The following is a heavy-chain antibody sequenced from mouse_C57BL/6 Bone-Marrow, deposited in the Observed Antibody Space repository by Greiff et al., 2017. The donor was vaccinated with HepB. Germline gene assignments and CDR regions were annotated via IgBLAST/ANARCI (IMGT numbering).Heavy chain of an antibody. V-gene: IGHV1-55*01. Sequence: QVQLKQPGAELVKPGASVKMSCKASGYTFTSYWITWVKQRPGQGLEWIGDIYPGSGSTNYNEKFKSKATLTVDTSSSTAYMQLSSLTSEDSAVYYCARMGGYYPWFAYWGQGTLVTVSA. CDR2: IYPGSGST. J-gene: IGHJ3*01. CDR3: ARMGGYYPWFAY. D-gene: IGHD2-3*01. CDR1: GYTFTSYW.